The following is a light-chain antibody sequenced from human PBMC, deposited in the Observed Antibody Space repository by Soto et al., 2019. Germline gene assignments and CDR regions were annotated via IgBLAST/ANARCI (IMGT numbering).Light chain of an antibody. CDR2: GTS. Sequence: EIVLTQSPGTLSLSPGERATLSCRASQTVNSIYLAWYQQKPGQAPRLLIYGTSNRVTGIPDRFSGSGSRTDLTLTISKLEPEDFAVYYCQQYDTSPRTFGQGTKVEIK. J-gene: IGKJ1*01. CDR1: QTVNSIY. V-gene: IGKV3-20*01. CDR3: QQYDTSPRT.